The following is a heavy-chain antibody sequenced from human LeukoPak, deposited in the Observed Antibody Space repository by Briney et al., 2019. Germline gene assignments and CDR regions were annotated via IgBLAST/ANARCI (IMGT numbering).Heavy chain of an antibody. CDR3: ASTRSTSDWYTRGFEY. V-gene: IGHV3-7*05. J-gene: IGHJ4*02. D-gene: IGHD6-19*01. CDR2: IKLDGSET. Sequence: GGSLRLSCAASGFTFSSYWMSWVRQAPGKGLEWVANIKLDGSETNYGDSVKGRFTISRDNARNSLYLQMNSLRAEDTAVYYCASTRSTSDWYTRGFEYWGQGTLVTVSS. CDR1: GFTFSSYW.